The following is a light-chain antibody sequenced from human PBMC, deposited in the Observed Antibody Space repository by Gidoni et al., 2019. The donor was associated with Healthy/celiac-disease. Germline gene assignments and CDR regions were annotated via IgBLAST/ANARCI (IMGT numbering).Light chain of an antibody. Sequence: QSLLTQPPSASGTPGHRVTISCSGSSSNIGSNYVYWYQQLPGTAPKLLIYRNNQRPSGVPDRFSGSKSGTSASLAISGLRSEDEADYYCAAWDDSLSAVVFGGGTKLTVL. CDR2: RNN. V-gene: IGLV1-47*01. J-gene: IGLJ2*01. CDR3: AAWDDSLSAVV. CDR1: SSNIGSNY.